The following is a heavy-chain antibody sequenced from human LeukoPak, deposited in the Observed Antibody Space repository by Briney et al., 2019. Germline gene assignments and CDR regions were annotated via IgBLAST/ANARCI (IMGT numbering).Heavy chain of an antibody. D-gene: IGHD1-26*01. J-gene: IGHJ6*02. CDR1: GGSISSSSYY. Sequence: SETLSLTCTVSGGSISSSSYYWSWIRQPPGKGLEWIGSIYYSGSTYYNPSLKSRVTISVDTSKNQFSLKLSSVTAADTAVYYCARAKQSVGATPYYGMDVWGQGTTVTVSS. CDR3: ARAKQSVGATPYYGMDV. V-gene: IGHV4-39*07. CDR2: IYYSGST.